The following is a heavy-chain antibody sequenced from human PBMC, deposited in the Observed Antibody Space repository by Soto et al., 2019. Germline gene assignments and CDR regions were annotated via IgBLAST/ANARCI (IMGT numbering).Heavy chain of an antibody. J-gene: IGHJ6*02. Sequence: VGSLRLSCAASGFSFSNYTMNWVRQAPGKGLDWLSSISRSSSNIFYADSVKGRFTVSRDNANNLLYLQINSLSAEDTAIYYCARDLKVAASNSYFYYGMDVWGQGTTVTVSS. V-gene: IGHV3-21*01. CDR3: ARDLKVAASNSYFYYGMDV. CDR2: ISRSSSNI. CDR1: GFSFSNYT. D-gene: IGHD6-19*01.